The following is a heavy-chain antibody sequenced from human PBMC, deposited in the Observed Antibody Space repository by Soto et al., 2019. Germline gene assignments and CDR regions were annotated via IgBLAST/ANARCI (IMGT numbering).Heavy chain of an antibody. Sequence: PGGSLRLSCAASGFTFSSYGMHWVRQAPGKGLEWVAVISYDGSNKYYADSVKGRFTISGDNSKNTLYLQMNSLRAEDTAVYYCAKDGYRRILAEFDYWGQGTLVTVSS. D-gene: IGHD2-15*01. V-gene: IGHV3-30*18. CDR2: ISYDGSNK. J-gene: IGHJ4*02. CDR1: GFTFSSYG. CDR3: AKDGYRRILAEFDY.